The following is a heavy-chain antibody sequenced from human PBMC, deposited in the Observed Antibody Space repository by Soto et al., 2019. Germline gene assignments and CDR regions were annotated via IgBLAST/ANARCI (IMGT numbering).Heavy chain of an antibody. CDR3: ASYCSSTSCKESEYFQH. Sequence: QVQLQESGPGLVKPSQTLSLTCTVSGGSISSGDYYWSWIRQPPGKGLEWIGYVYYSGSTYYNPSLKSRVTISVDTSKNQFSLKLSSVTAADTAVYYCASYCSSTSCKESEYFQHWGQGTLVTVSS. V-gene: IGHV4-30-4*01. CDR1: GGSISSGDYY. CDR2: VYYSGST. J-gene: IGHJ1*01. D-gene: IGHD2-2*01.